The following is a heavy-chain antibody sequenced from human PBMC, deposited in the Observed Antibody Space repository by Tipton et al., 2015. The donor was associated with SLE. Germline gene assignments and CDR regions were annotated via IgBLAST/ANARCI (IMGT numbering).Heavy chain of an antibody. J-gene: IGHJ4*02. D-gene: IGHD5-24*01. V-gene: IGHV4-39*07. CDR2: IYYSGSI. CDR3: VRLELPATKADY. Sequence: TLSLTCTVSGGSISSGSYSWDWIRQPPGKGLEWIWGIYYSGSIYYNPSLKSRVTLSLDMSNNQFSLRVRSVTAADTAVYYCVRLELPATKADYWGPGTLVTVSS. CDR1: GGSISSGSYS.